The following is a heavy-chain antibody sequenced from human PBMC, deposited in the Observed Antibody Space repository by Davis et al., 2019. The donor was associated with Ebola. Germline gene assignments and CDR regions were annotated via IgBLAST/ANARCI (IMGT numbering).Heavy chain of an antibody. CDR1: GGSFTGYY. Sequence: MPSETLSLTCGVYGGSFTGYYWSWIRQSPGKGLEWIGEINDDGNTNYNPSLKSRATISIDTSKKQFSLKLNSVTAADTAVYYCARVLSYYYDSSGYYAGWYYDLWGRGTLVTVSS. V-gene: IGHV4-34*01. CDR3: ARVLSYYYDSSGYYAGWYYDL. J-gene: IGHJ2*01. CDR2: INDDGNT. D-gene: IGHD3-22*01.